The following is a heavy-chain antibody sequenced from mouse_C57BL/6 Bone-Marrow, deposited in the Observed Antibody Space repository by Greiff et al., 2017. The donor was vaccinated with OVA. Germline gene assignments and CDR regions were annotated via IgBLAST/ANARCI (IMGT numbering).Heavy chain of an antibody. D-gene: IGHD1-1*01. CDR1: GYTFTSYW. J-gene: IGHJ4*01. CDR2: IDPSDGYT. Sequence: VQLQQPGAELVMPGASVKLSCKASGYTFTSYWMPWVKQRPGQGLEWIGEIDPSDGYTNYNQKFKGKSTLTVDKSSSTAYMQLSSLTSEDSAVYYCASSPLLLHAKDYWGQGTSVTVSS. CDR3: ASSPLLLHAKDY. V-gene: IGHV1-69*01.